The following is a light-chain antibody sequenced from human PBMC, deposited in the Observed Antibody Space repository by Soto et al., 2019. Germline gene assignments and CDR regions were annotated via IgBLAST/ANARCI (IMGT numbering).Light chain of an antibody. CDR1: ESISSW. CDR3: QHYNSYSEA. V-gene: IGKV1-5*03. CDR2: KAS. J-gene: IGKJ1*01. Sequence: DIQMTQSPPTLSASAGDRVTITCRASESISSWLAWYQQTPGKAPTLLMYKASSLESGVPSRFSGSGSGTEFTLTISSLQPDDSATDYCQHYNSYSEAFGQGTKGDIK.